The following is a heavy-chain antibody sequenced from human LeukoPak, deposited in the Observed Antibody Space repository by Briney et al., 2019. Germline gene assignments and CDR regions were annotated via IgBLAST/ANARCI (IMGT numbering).Heavy chain of an antibody. CDR3: ARDPERYYYDSSGYYDY. J-gene: IGHJ4*02. Sequence: GASVKVCCKASGYTFTGYYMHWVRQAPGQGLEWMGWIDPNSGGTNYAQKFQGRVTMTRDTSISTAYMELSRLRSDDTAVYYCARDPERYYYDSSGYYDYWGQGTLVTVSS. V-gene: IGHV1-2*02. CDR1: GYTFTGYY. CDR2: IDPNSGGT. D-gene: IGHD3-22*01.